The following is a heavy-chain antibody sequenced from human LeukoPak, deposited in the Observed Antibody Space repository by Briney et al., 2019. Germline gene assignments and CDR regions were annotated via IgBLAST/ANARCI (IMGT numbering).Heavy chain of an antibody. CDR1: GFTFSSYG. V-gene: IGHV3-30*18. CDR3: AKEAFDI. J-gene: IGHJ3*02. Sequence: GGSLRLSCAASGFTFSSYGMHWVRQAPGKGLEWVAVISYDGSNKYYADSVKGRFTISRDNSKNTPYLQMNSLRAEDTAVYYCAKEAFDIWGQGTMVTVSS. CDR2: ISYDGSNK.